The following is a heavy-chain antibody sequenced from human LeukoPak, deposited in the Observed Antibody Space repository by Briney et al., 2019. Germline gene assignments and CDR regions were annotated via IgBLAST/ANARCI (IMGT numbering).Heavy chain of an antibody. CDR1: GYTFTAFG. Sequence: ASVKVSCKTSGYTFTAFGIHWLRQAPGQRLECMGWINAGNGNIYYSPDFQGRVAFTSDKSASTSYMELSSLRSEDTAVYYCARDNSWASAGCTNFDYWGQGTLVTVSS. V-gene: IGHV1-3*01. J-gene: IGHJ4*02. D-gene: IGHD6-13*01. CDR3: ARDNSWASAGCTNFDY. CDR2: INAGNGNI.